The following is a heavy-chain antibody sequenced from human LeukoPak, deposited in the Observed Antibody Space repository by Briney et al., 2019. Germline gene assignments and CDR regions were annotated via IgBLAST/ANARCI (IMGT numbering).Heavy chain of an antibody. Sequence: PSETLSLTCSVSGGSISSSTYYWSWIRQPPGKGLEWIGYIYYSGSTNYNPSLKSRVTISVDTSKNQFSLKLSSVTAADTAVYYCARFPYYCGGDCSAFDIWGQGTMVTVSS. J-gene: IGHJ3*02. D-gene: IGHD2-21*02. CDR3: ARFPYYCGGDCSAFDI. CDR2: IYYSGST. V-gene: IGHV4-61*05. CDR1: GGSISSSTYY.